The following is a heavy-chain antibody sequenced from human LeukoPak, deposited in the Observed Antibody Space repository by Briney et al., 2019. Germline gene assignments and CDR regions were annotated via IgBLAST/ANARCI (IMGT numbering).Heavy chain of an antibody. CDR3: ARGLPGYSGYGYYFDY. Sequence: PGGSLRLSCAASGFTFSSYAMSWVRQAPGKGLEWVSAISGSGGSTYYADSVKGRFTISRDNSKNTLYLQMNSLRAEDTALYYCARGLPGYSGYGYYFDYWGQGTLVTVSS. CDR2: ISGSGGST. CDR1: GFTFSSYA. V-gene: IGHV3-23*01. D-gene: IGHD5-12*01. J-gene: IGHJ4*02.